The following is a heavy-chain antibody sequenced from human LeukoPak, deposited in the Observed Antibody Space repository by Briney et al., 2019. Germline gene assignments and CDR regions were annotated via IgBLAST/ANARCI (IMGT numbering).Heavy chain of an antibody. J-gene: IGHJ4*02. D-gene: IGHD3-22*01. Sequence: GGSLRLSCTTSGFTFSSYAMSWVRQAPGKGLEWVSTMTGSGDFTYYADSVKGRFTVSRDNSKNTLYLHMSSLRAEDTAIYYCANPDSSGFYLSNRFDFWGQGTLVTVSS. CDR2: MTGSGDFT. CDR1: GFTFSSYA. V-gene: IGHV3-23*01. CDR3: ANPDSSGFYLSNRFDF.